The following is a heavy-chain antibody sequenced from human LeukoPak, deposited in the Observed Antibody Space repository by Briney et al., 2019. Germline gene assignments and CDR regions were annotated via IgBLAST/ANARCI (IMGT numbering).Heavy chain of an antibody. CDR3: ARDEHLWQISH. J-gene: IGHJ4*02. CDR1: GFTLSNYW. V-gene: IGHV3-74*01. D-gene: IGHD3-3*02. CDR2: ISEDGRAT. Sequence: QSGGSLRLSCAASGFTLSNYWIHWVRQAPGKGLVWVSRISEDGRATTYADYVRGRFTISKDNAKNSVYLQMNSLRAEDTAVYYCARDEHLWQISHWGQGTLVTVSS.